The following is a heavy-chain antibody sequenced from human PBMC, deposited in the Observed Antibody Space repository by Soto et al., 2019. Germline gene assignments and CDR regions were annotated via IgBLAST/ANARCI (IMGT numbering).Heavy chain of an antibody. J-gene: IGHJ6*02. D-gene: IGHD3-16*01. CDR1: GFTFSSYW. CDR3: ARQGGRRTYYYYYGMDV. CDR2: IKHDGSEK. V-gene: IGHV3-7*01. Sequence: SGGSLRLSCTASGFTFSSYWMSWVRQAPGKGLEWVANIKHDGSEKNYVDSVKGRFTISTDNAKNSVFLQMNSLRAEDTAVYYCARQGGRRTYYYYYGMDVWGQGTTVTVSS.